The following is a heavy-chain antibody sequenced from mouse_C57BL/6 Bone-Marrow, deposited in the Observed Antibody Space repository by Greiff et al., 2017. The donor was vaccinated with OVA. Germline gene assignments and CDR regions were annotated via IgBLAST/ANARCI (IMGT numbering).Heavy chain of an antibody. Sequence: QVQLQQPGAELVKPGASVKMSCKASGYTFTSYWITWVKQRPGQGLEWIGDIYPGSGSTNYNEKFKSKATLTVDTSSSTAYMQLSSLTSEDSAVYYCARRGIYYDYDEEGTGYAMDYWGQGTSVTVSS. CDR3: ARRGIYYDYDEEGTGYAMDY. J-gene: IGHJ4*01. CDR2: IYPGSGST. CDR1: GYTFTSYW. D-gene: IGHD2-4*01. V-gene: IGHV1-55*01.